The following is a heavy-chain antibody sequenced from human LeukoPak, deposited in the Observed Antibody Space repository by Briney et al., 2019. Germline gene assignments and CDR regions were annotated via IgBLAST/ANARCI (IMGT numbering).Heavy chain of an antibody. J-gene: IGHJ4*02. Sequence: PGRSLRLSCAASGYTFDDYAMHWVRQAPGKGLEWVSGISWNSGSIGYADSVKGRFTISRDNAKNSLYLQMNSLRAEDTALYYCAKGSAAGTDYWGQGTLVTVSS. CDR1: GYTFDDYA. CDR2: ISWNSGSI. D-gene: IGHD6-13*01. CDR3: AKGSAAGTDY. V-gene: IGHV3-9*01.